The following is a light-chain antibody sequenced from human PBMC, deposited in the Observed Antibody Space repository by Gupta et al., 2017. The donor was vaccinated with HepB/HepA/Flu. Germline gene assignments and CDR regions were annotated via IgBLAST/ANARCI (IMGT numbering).Light chain of an antibody. J-gene: IGKJ5*01. V-gene: IGKV1-39*01. CDR3: QQSYSNHT. Sequence: DIQMTQSPSSLSASLGDRVTITCRASQSIITYLNWYQQKPGKAPKLLIYSTSSLQSGVPSRFSGSGSETDFTLTITRLQHEDFATYYCQQSYSNHTFGQGTRLEIK. CDR2: STS. CDR1: QSIITY.